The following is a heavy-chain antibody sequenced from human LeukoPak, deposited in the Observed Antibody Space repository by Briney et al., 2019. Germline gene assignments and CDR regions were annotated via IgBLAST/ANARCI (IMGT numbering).Heavy chain of an antibody. V-gene: IGHV3-21*01. CDR3: ARVVGAAALSYFDS. CDR2: ISSSSSYI. CDR1: GFTFDDYA. J-gene: IGHJ4*02. Sequence: GGSLRLSCAASGFTFDDYAMHWVRQAPGKGLEWVSGISSSSSYIYYADSVKGRFTISRDNAKNSLYLQMNSLRAEDTAVYYCARVVGAAALSYFDSWGQGTLGTVSS. D-gene: IGHD6-13*01.